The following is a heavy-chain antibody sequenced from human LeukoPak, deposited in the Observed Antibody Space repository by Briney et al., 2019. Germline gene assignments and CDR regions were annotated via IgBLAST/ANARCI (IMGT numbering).Heavy chain of an antibody. CDR1: GFTFSSYG. CDR3: AKVRRVPAATYFDY. Sequence: GGSLRLSCAASGFTFSSYGMHWVRQAPGKGLEWVAFIRYDGSNKYYADSVKGRFTISRDNSKNTLYRQMNSLRAEDTAVYYCAKVRRVPAATYFDYWGQGTLVTVSS. CDR2: IRYDGSNK. V-gene: IGHV3-30*02. D-gene: IGHD2-2*01. J-gene: IGHJ4*02.